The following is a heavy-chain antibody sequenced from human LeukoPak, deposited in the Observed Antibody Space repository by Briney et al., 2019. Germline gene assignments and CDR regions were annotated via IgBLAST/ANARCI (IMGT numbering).Heavy chain of an antibody. V-gene: IGHV3-30*04. Sequence: GRSLRLSCAASGFAFSSFAMHWVREAPGKGLEWVAVISFDGSNKYYADSVKGRFTISRDSAKNSLYLQMNSLRVEDTAVYYCARVGEDCMGTNCQRQFDYWGQGTLVTVSS. CDR3: ARVGEDCMGTNCQRQFDY. CDR1: GFAFSSFA. J-gene: IGHJ4*02. D-gene: IGHD3-16*01. CDR2: ISFDGSNK.